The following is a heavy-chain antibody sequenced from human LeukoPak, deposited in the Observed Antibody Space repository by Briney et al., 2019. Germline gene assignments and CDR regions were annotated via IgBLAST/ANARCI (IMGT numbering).Heavy chain of an antibody. CDR2: ISSSGSTI. J-gene: IGHJ6*04. D-gene: IGHD3-10*02. CDR1: GFTFSSYE. CDR3: AELGITMIGGV. V-gene: IGHV3-48*03. Sequence: GGSLRLSCAAPGFTFSSYEMNWVRQAPGKGLEWVSYISSSGSTIYYADSVKGRFTISRDNAKNSLYLQMNSLRAEDTAVYCCAELGITMIGGVWGKGTTVTISS.